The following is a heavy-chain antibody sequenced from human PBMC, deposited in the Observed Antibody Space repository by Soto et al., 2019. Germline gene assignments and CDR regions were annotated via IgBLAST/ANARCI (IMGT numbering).Heavy chain of an antibody. D-gene: IGHD3-10*01. CDR3: AREKPIYYYGSGSGWVDI. V-gene: IGHV1-46*01. CDR2: INPSGGST. Sequence: ASVKVSCKASGYTFTSYYMHWVRQAPGQGLEWMGIINPSGGSTSYAQKFQGRVTMTRDTSTSTVYMELSSLRSEDTAVYYCAREKPIYYYGSGSGWVDIWGQGTMVTVSS. CDR1: GYTFTSYY. J-gene: IGHJ3*02.